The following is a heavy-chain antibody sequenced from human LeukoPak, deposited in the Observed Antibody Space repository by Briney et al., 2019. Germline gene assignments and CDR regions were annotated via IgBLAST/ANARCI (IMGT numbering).Heavy chain of an antibody. J-gene: IGHJ1*01. CDR1: GFTFSSYG. V-gene: IGHV3-33*01. CDR2: IWYDGSNK. CDR3: ARGAASGAEYFQH. Sequence: PGGSLRLSCAASGFTFSSYGMHWVRQAPGKGLEWVAVIWYDGSNKYYADSVKGRFTISRDNSKNTLYLQMNSLRAEDTAVYYCARGAASGAEYFQHWGQSTLVTVSS. D-gene: IGHD1-1*01.